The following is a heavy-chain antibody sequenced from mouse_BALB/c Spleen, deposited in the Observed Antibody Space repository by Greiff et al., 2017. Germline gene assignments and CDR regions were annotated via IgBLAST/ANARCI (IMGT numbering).Heavy chain of an antibody. CDR3: TRDGTTSYFDY. V-gene: IGHV5-6-4*01. Sequence: EVHLVESGGGLVTPGGSLKLSCAASGFTFSSYTMSWVRQTPEKRLEWVATISSGGSYTYYPDSVKGRFTISRDNAKNTLYLQMSSLKSEDTAMYYCTRDGTTSYFDYWGQGTTLTVSS. J-gene: IGHJ2*01. D-gene: IGHD2-14*01. CDR2: ISSGGSYT. CDR1: GFTFSSYT.